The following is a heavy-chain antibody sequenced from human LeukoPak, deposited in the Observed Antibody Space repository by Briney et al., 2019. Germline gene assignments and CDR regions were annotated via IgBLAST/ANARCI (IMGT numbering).Heavy chain of an antibody. D-gene: IGHD1-26*01. Sequence: GGSLRLSCAASAFSLNAYNMNWVRQAPGKGLEWVSSISYTGTYIYYADSVKGRFTISRDNAQNSPYLQMNSLRAEDTAIYYCVRDRGTYRPIDYWGQGTLVTVSS. V-gene: IGHV3-21*04. J-gene: IGHJ4*02. CDR1: AFSLNAYN. CDR2: ISYTGTYI. CDR3: VRDRGTYRPIDY.